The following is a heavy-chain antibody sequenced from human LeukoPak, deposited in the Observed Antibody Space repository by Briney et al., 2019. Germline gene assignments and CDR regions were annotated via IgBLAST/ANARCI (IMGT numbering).Heavy chain of an antibody. D-gene: IGHD3-22*01. CDR2: ISSSSSYI. Sequence: PGGSLRLSCAASGFTFSSYSMNWVRQAPGKGLEWVSSISSSSSYIYYADSVKGRFTISRDNAKNSLYLQMNSLRAEDTAVYYCARDGSEDSSGYYSVRPHTHLLDYWGQGTLVTVSS. J-gene: IGHJ4*02. V-gene: IGHV3-21*01. CDR1: GFTFSSYS. CDR3: ARDGSEDSSGYYSVRPHTHLLDY.